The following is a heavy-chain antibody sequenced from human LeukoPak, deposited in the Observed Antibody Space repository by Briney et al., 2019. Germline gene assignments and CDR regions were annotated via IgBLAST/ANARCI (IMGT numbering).Heavy chain of an antibody. Sequence: PGGSLRLSCAASGFTFSDAWMTWVRQAPGKGLEWVGQIKKKRDGGATDYAAPVKGRFTISRDDSKATVYLLMNSLKTEDTAVYYCTTDWGSGRSFIKYFDLWGRGTLVSVSS. CDR2: IKKKRDGGAT. CDR1: GFTFSDAW. CDR3: TTDWGSGRSFIKYFDL. J-gene: IGHJ2*01. V-gene: IGHV3-15*01. D-gene: IGHD3-16*01.